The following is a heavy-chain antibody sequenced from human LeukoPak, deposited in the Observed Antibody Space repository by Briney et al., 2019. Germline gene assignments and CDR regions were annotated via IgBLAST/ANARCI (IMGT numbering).Heavy chain of an antibody. CDR1: GFTFSSYG. Sequence: GGSLRLSCAASGFTFSSYGMHWVRQAPGKGLEWVAVISYDGSNKYYADSVKGRFTISRDNSKNTLYLQMNSLRAEDTAVYYCAKDLVAVHIVVVTAPIPGYWGQGTLVTVSS. V-gene: IGHV3-30*18. CDR2: ISYDGSNK. D-gene: IGHD2-21*02. CDR3: AKDLVAVHIVVVTAPIPGY. J-gene: IGHJ4*02.